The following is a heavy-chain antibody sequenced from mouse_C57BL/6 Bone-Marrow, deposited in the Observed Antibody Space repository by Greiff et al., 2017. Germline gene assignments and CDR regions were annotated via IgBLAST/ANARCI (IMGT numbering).Heavy chain of an antibody. V-gene: IGHV1-62-3*01. Sequence: VQLQQPGAELVKPGASVKLSCKASGYTFTSYWMHWVKQRPGRGLEWIGRIDPNSGGTKYNEKFKGKATLTVDTSSSTAYMQLSSLTSEDSAVYFCAREEDIYYGIPYAMDYWGQGTSVTVSS. CDR1: GYTFTSYW. CDR2: IDPNSGGT. CDR3: AREEDIYYGIPYAMDY. D-gene: IGHD2-1*01. J-gene: IGHJ4*01.